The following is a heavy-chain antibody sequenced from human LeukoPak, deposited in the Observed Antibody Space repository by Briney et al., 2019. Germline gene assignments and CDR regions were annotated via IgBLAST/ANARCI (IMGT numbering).Heavy chain of an antibody. CDR2: INNSGST. CDR3: ARAPAVAGTFGPRFDY. CDR1: GGSFSGYY. J-gene: IGHJ4*02. V-gene: IGHV4-34*01. Sequence: SETLSLTCAVYGGSFSGYYWSWIRQPPGKGLEWIGEINNSGSTNYNPSLKSRVTISVDTSKNQFSLKLSSVTAADTAVYYCARAPAVAGTFGPRFDYWGQGTLVTVSS. D-gene: IGHD6-19*01.